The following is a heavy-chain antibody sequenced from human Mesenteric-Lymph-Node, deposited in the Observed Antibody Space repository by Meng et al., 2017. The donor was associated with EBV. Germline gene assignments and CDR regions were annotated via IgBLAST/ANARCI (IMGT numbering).Heavy chain of an antibody. CDR1: GFTFSSYG. D-gene: IGHD6-19*01. Sequence: QVQLVESGGGVVQPGRSLRLSCAASGFTFSSYGMHWVRQAPGKGLEWVAVIWYDGSNKYYADSVKGRFTISRDNSKNTLYLQMNSLRAEDTAVYYCARTLVGWYFLDYWGQGTLVTVS. J-gene: IGHJ4*02. CDR2: IWYDGSNK. V-gene: IGHV3-33*01. CDR3: ARTLVGWYFLDY.